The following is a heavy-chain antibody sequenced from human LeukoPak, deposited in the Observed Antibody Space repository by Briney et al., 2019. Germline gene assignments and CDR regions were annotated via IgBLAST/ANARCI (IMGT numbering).Heavy chain of an antibody. V-gene: IGHV4-39*01. D-gene: IGHD3-22*01. CDR1: GGSISSSNYY. J-gene: IGHJ4*02. CDR3: ARAAGVNYYDSSGPSGFDY. CDR2: IYYSGST. Sequence: PSETLSLTCTVSGGSISSSNYYWGWIRQPPGKGLEWIGSIYYSGSTYYNPSLKSRATISVDTSKNQFSLKLSSVTAADTAVYYCARAAGVNYYDSSGPSGFDYWGQGTLVTVSS.